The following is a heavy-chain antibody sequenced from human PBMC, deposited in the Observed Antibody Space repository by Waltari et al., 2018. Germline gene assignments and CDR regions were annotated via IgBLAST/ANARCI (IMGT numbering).Heavy chain of an antibody. V-gene: IGHV3-33*01. D-gene: IGHD3-16*01. CDR1: GCTFSSYG. CDR3: ARGLLMNPVLIDF. J-gene: IGHJ4*02. Sequence: QVQLVESGGDVVQPGRSLRLSCAASGCTFSSYGMHWVRQAPGKWLEWVTVIWYDGNNKYYADSVKGRFTISRDNSKSTLYLQMDSLTAEDTAVYYCARGLLMNPVLIDFWGQGTLVTVSS. CDR2: IWYDGNNK.